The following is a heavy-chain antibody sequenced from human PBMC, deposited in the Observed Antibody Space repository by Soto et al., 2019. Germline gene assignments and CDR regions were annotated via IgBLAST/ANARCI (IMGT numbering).Heavy chain of an antibody. Sequence: SETLSLTCTVSGGSISSYYWSWIRQPPGKGLEWIGYIYYSGSTNYNPSLKSRVTISVDTSKNQFSLKLSSVTAADTAVYYCARVYGAAGDDYGMDVWGQGTTVTVSS. CDR3: ARVYGAAGDDYGMDV. D-gene: IGHD6-13*01. V-gene: IGHV4-59*01. J-gene: IGHJ6*02. CDR2: IYYSGST. CDR1: GGSISSYY.